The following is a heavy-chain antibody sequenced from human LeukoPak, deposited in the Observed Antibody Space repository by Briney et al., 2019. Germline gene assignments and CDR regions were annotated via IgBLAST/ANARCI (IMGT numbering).Heavy chain of an antibody. CDR3: AKVGDWPYCSSTSCYKYYFDY. CDR1: GFTFSSYA. Sequence: GGSLRLSCAASGFTFSSYAMSWVRQAPGKGLEWVSAISGSGGSTYYADSVKGRFIISRDNSKNTLYLQMNSLRAEDTAVYYCAKVGDWPYCSSTSCYKYYFDYRGQGTLVTVSS. J-gene: IGHJ4*02. D-gene: IGHD2-2*02. V-gene: IGHV3-23*01. CDR2: ISGSGGST.